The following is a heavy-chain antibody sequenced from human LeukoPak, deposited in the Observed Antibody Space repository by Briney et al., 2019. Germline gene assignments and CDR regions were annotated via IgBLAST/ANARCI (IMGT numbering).Heavy chain of an antibody. Sequence: PGGSLRLSCAASGFTFSSYFMTWVRQAPGKGLEWVSGISGSGADTLYADSVRGQFTISRDNSKNMLYLQMNSLRAEDTAVYCCAKVPPHDDSGYSNPYWGQGTLVTVSS. CDR3: AKVPPHDDSGYSNPY. CDR2: ISGSGADT. CDR1: GFTFSSYF. D-gene: IGHD3-22*01. J-gene: IGHJ4*02. V-gene: IGHV3-23*01.